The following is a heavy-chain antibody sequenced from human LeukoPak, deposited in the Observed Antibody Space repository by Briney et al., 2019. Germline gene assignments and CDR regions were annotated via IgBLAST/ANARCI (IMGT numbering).Heavy chain of an antibody. CDR3: ARDYYYGNGGYYYYYMDV. CDR2: IKQDGSEK. J-gene: IGHJ6*03. V-gene: IGHV3-7*01. Sequence: GGSLRLSCAASGFTFSSYWMSWVRQAPGRGLEWVANIKQDGSEKYYVDSVKGRFTISRDNAKNSLYLQMNSLRAEDTAVYYCARDYYYGNGGYYYYYMDVWGKGTTVTISS. D-gene: IGHD3-10*01. CDR1: GFTFSSYW.